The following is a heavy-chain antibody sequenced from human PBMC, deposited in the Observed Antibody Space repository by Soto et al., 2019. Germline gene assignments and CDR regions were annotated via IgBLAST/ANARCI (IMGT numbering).Heavy chain of an antibody. CDR2: ISSTVGST. CDR3: VARYCSSTTCYQVDY. J-gene: IGHJ4*02. V-gene: IGHV3-64D*06. Sequence: AGGSLRLSCSASGFTFTNYAIHWIRQAPGKGLEYVSAISSTVGSTYYADSVKGRFTISRDNSKNTVYLQMSSLRSEDSAVYYCVARYCSSTTCYQVDYWGQGTPVTVSS. CDR1: GFTFTNYA. D-gene: IGHD2-2*01.